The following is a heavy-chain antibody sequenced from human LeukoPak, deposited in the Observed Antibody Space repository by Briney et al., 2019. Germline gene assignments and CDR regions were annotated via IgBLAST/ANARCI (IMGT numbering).Heavy chain of an antibody. D-gene: IGHD6-13*01. J-gene: IGHJ6*03. V-gene: IGHV4-59*12. CDR1: GGSISSYY. Sequence: SETLSLTCTVSGGSISSYYWSWIRQPPGKGLEWIGYIYYSGSTNYNPSLKSRVTMSVDTSKNQFSLKLSSVTAADTAVYYCARLSSSWDLYYYYYMDVWGKGTTVTVSS. CDR2: IYYSGST. CDR3: ARLSSSWDLYYYYYMDV.